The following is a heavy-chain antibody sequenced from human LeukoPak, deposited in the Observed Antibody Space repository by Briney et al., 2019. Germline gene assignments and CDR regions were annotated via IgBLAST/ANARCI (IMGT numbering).Heavy chain of an antibody. V-gene: IGHV4-59*01. CDR1: GGSISSYY. CDR2: IYYSGST. Sequence: PSETLSLTCTVSGGSISSYYWSWIRQPPGKGLEWIGYIYYSGSTNYNPSLKSRVTISVDTSKNQFSLKLSSVTAADTAVYYCARDLNDSSGYYYYYGMDVWGQGTTVTVSS. D-gene: IGHD3-22*01. CDR3: ARDLNDSSGYYYYYGMDV. J-gene: IGHJ6*02.